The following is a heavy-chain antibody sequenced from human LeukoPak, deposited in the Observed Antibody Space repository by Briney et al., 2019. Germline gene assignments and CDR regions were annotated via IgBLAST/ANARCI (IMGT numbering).Heavy chain of an antibody. CDR1: GGSISSYY. Sequence: SETLSLTCTVSGGSISSYYWSWIRQPPGKGLEWIGYIYYSGSTNYNPSLKSRVTISVDTSKNQFSLKLSSVTAADTAVYYCARGNSIAVAGNYWGQGTLLTVSS. V-gene: IGHV4-59*01. J-gene: IGHJ4*02. CDR2: IYYSGST. CDR3: ARGNSIAVAGNY. D-gene: IGHD6-19*01.